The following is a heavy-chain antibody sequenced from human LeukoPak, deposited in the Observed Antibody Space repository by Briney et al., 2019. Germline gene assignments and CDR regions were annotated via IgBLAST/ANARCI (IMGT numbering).Heavy chain of an antibody. J-gene: IGHJ4*02. CDR1: GFTFSTYA. CDR2: ISYDGNNK. Sequence: PGGSLRLSCAASGFTFSTYAMYWVRQAPGKGLEWVAVISYDGNNKDYTDSVKGRFTISRDNSKNTLYLQMNSLKGEDTAMYYCARDSGYPYWGQGTLVTVSS. CDR3: ARDSGYPY. D-gene: IGHD5-12*01. V-gene: IGHV3-30-3*01.